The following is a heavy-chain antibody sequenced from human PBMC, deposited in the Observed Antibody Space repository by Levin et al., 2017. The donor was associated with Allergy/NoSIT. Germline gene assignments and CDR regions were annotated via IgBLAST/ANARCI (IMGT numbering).Heavy chain of an antibody. Sequence: SQTLSLTCSVSGDSVSTIGYYWGWIRQPPGKGLEWIGSFYSGGNTYYNPSLRNRVTISVDTSKNQFSLKLISVTAADTALYYCARENSSSWYYWGQGTLATVSS. D-gene: IGHD6-13*01. CDR1: GDSVSTIGYY. J-gene: IGHJ4*02. V-gene: IGHV4-39*02. CDR2: FYSGGNT. CDR3: ARENSSSWYY.